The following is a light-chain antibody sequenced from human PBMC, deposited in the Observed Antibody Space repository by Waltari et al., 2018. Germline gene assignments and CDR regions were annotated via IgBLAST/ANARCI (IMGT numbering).Light chain of an antibody. CDR2: AVN. Sequence: QSALTQPRSVSGSPGQSVTISCTGTSSDIGGYNAVDWYQKYPGKAPKLLIYAVNQRPSGVPDRFSGSKSGNTASLTISGLQAEDEADYYCYSYAGSYTLYVFGTGTEVTVL. CDR1: SSDIGGYNA. CDR3: YSYAGSYTLYV. V-gene: IGLV2-11*01. J-gene: IGLJ1*01.